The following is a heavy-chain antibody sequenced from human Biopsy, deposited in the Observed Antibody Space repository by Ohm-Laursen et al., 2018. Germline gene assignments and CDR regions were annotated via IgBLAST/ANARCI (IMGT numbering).Heavy chain of an antibody. J-gene: IGHJ6*02. V-gene: IGHV4-4*07. CDR1: GASITSYY. CDR3: ARDLPSSYYYAMDV. CDR2: TYKGGNT. Sequence: TLSLTCPVSGASITSYYWSWIRQPAGKGLEWIGHTYKGGNTNHNPSLKSRVSMSVDTSKNQLSLTLRSVTAADTAVYYCARDLPSSYYYAMDVRGQGTTVTVSS.